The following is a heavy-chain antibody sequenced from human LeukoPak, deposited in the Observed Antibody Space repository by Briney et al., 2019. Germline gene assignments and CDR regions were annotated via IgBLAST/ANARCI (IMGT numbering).Heavy chain of an antibody. CDR1: GGSISRYY. J-gene: IGHJ4*02. CDR3: ARDGGSGFDS. CDR2: IYYSGST. D-gene: IGHD3-10*01. V-gene: IGHV4-59*01. Sequence: SETLSLTCTVSGGSISRYYWTWIRQPPGKGLEWIGYIYYSGSTNYNPSLKSRLTISVDTSKNQVSLKLTSVTAADTAVYYCARDGGSGFDSWGLGTLVTVSS.